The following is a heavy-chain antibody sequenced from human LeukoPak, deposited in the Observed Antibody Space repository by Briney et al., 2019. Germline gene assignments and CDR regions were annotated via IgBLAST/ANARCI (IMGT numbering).Heavy chain of an antibody. J-gene: IGHJ4*02. D-gene: IGHD3-3*01. CDR3: ARDRSPPVSYYDFWSGYYID. V-gene: IGHV1-2*02. Sequence: ASVKVSCKASGYTFTGYYMHWVRQAPGQGLEWMGWINPNSGGTNYAQKLQGRVTMTTDTSTSTAYMELRSLRSDDTAVYYCARDRSPPVSYYDFWSGYYIDWGQGTLVTVSS. CDR2: INPNSGGT. CDR1: GYTFTGYY.